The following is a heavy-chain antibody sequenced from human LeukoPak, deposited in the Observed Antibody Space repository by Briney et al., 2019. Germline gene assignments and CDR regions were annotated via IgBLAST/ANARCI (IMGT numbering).Heavy chain of an antibody. V-gene: IGHV4-4*07. Sequence: SETLSLTCSVSGGFISGNYWSWIRQPAGKGLEWIGRIYSSGSTDYNPSLKSRLTMSLDKSKNQLSLKLSSVTAADTAVYYCARPYYYDSRIDPWGQGILVTVSS. CDR1: GGFISGNY. J-gene: IGHJ5*02. CDR3: ARPYYYDSRIDP. CDR2: IYSSGST. D-gene: IGHD3-22*01.